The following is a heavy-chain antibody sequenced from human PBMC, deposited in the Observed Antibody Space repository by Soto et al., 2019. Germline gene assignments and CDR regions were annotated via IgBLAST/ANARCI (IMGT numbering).Heavy chain of an antibody. D-gene: IGHD1-26*01. CDR2: IGTAGDT. CDR1: GFTFSSYD. CDR3: ARDGVGAYGMDV. V-gene: IGHV3-13*01. J-gene: IGHJ6*02. Sequence: GGSLRLSCAASGFTFSSYDMHWVRQATGKGLEWVSAIGTAGDTYYPGSVKGRFTISRENAKNSLYLQMNSLRAEDTAVYYCARDGVGAYGMDVWGQGTTVTVSS.